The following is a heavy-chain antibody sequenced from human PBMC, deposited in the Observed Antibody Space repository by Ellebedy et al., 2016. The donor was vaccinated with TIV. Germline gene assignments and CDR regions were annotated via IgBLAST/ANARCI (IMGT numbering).Heavy chain of an antibody. CDR2: IIPIFGTA. D-gene: IGHD2-2*01. Sequence: SVKVSXKASGGTFSSYAISWVRQAPGQGLEWMGGIIPIFGTANYAQKFQGRVTITADESTSTAYMELSSLRSEDTAVYYCHRSSDKGYCSSTSCSLMDVWGKGTTVTVSS. V-gene: IGHV1-69*13. CDR1: GGTFSSYA. J-gene: IGHJ6*03. CDR3: HRSSDKGYCSSTSCSLMDV.